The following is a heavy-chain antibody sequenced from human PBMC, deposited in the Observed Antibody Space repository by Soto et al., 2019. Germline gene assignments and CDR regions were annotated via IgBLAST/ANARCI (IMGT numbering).Heavy chain of an antibody. CDR3: ALVPSFSRLTPFDY. Sequence: QVQLVESGGGVVQPGRSLRLSCAASGFTFSSYAMHWVRQAPGKGLEWVAVISYDGSNKYYADSVKGRFTISRDNSKNTLYLQMTSLTPYDTAVYYCALVPSFSRLTPFDYWRQVTLFTVSS. CDR1: GFTFSSYA. J-gene: IGHJ4*02. D-gene: IGHD2-2*01. CDR2: ISYDGSNK. V-gene: IGHV3-30-3*01.